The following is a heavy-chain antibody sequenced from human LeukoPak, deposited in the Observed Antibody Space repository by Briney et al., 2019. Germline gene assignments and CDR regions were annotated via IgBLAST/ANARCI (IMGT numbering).Heavy chain of an antibody. J-gene: IGHJ3*02. Sequence: PGVSLRLSCIASGFPFSTHQMPWVPHSPGKALEWVTNIKEDGSETPYVDSVKRRLTISRDNAKNSLHLQTNSLRAEDTGLYYCARMHMDTGYRPFDIWGQGTMVTVSS. V-gene: IGHV3-7*01. CDR1: GFPFSTHQ. CDR3: ARMHMDTGYRPFDI. D-gene: IGHD5-18*01. CDR2: IKEDGSET.